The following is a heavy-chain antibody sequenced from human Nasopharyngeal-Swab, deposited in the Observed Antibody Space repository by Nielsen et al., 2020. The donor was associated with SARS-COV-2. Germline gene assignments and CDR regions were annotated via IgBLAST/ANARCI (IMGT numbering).Heavy chain of an antibody. CDR2: IYSGGST. CDR1: GFTVSSNY. D-gene: IGHD5-12*01. V-gene: IGHV3-53*01. J-gene: IGHJ6*03. Sequence: GGSLRLSCAASGFTVSSNYMSWVRQAPGKGLERVSVIYSGGSTYYADSVKGRFTISRDNSKNTLYLQMNSLRAEDTAVYYCAGATNKYYYYYYMDVWGKGTTVTVSS. CDR3: AGATNKYYYYYYMDV.